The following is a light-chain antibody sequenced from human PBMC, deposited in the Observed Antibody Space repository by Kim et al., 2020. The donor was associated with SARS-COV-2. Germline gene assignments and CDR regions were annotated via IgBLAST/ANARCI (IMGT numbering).Light chain of an antibody. CDR3: SPYTRNSTRV. J-gene: IGLJ1*01. Sequence: QSALTQPASVSGSPGQTITISCTGTSSYVGGYNYVSWYQQHPGKAPKDMIYDVSKRPSGISNRFSGSKSGNTASLTISRLQAKDEADYYCSPYTRNSTRVCGAGTKVTVL. V-gene: IGLV2-14*01. CDR1: SSYVGGYNY. CDR2: DVS.